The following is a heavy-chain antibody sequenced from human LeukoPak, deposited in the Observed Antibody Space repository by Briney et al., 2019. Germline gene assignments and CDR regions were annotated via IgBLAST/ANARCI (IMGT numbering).Heavy chain of an antibody. V-gene: IGHV4-31*03. D-gene: IGHD4-17*01. J-gene: IGHJ5*02. CDR2: IYYSGST. CDR1: GGSLSRGGYY. CDR3: ARDGYGDLRGFDP. Sequence: SHTLSLTCTVSGGSLSRGGYYWGWVRQHPGKGLEWIGYIYYSGSTYYNPSLKSRVTISVDTSKNQFSLKLSSVTAADTAVYYCARDGYGDLRGFDPWGQGTLVTVSS.